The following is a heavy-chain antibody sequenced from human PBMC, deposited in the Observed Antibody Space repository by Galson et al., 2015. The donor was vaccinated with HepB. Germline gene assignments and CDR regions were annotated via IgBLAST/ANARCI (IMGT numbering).Heavy chain of an antibody. CDR2: TYYRSKWYN. CDR3: ARGPAFQIAAAGTVHFDY. J-gene: IGHJ4*02. Sequence: CAISGDSVSSNSAAWNWIRQSPSRGLEWLGRTYYRSKWYNDYAVSVKSRITINPDTSKNQFSLQLNSVTPEDTAVYYCARGPAFQIAAAGTVHFDYWGQGTLVTVSS. D-gene: IGHD6-13*01. CDR1: GDSVSSNSAA. V-gene: IGHV6-1*01.